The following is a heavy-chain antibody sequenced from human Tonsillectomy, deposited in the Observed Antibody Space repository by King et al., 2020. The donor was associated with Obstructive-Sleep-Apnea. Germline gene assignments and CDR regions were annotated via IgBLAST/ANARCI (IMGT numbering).Heavy chain of an antibody. D-gene: IGHD1-14*01. CDR1: GFTFSNYA. Sequence: EVQLVESGGGLVKPGGSLRLSCAASGFTFSNYAMNWVRQAPGKGLEWVSSISTGSSYVYSADSVKGRFTISRDNAKNSLYLQMNSLRAEDTAVYYCARNQYSNFGMDVWGQGTTVTVS. CDR2: ISTGSSYV. CDR3: ARNQYSNFGMDV. J-gene: IGHJ6*02. V-gene: IGHV3-21*01.